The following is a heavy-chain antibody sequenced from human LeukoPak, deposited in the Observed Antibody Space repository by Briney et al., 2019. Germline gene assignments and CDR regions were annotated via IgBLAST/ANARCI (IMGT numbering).Heavy chain of an antibody. Sequence: PGGSLRLPCAASGFTFSSYGLSWVRQAPGMGLEWVSALTYSGGSTYYAASVKGRFTISRDNSKNTLYLQMNSLRAEDTAVYYCARGLSSLDYWGQGTLVTVSS. J-gene: IGHJ4*02. D-gene: IGHD6-19*01. CDR2: LTYSGGST. V-gene: IGHV3-23*01. CDR1: GFTFSSYG. CDR3: ARGLSSLDY.